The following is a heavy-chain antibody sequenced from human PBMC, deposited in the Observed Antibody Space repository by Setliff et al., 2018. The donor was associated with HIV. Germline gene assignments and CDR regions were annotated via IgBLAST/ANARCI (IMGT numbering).Heavy chain of an antibody. D-gene: IGHD1-26*01. Sequence: PSETLSLTCAVYGVSFSGYHWNWIRQFPGKGLEWIGEINHTGHTQYNPSLKRRVTMAEEPSKNQFSLQLKSVTAADTALYFGARGKGGLVGPAEFDYWGPGTLVNVSS. V-gene: IGHV4-34*01. CDR2: INHTGHT. CDR1: GVSFSGYH. CDR3: ARGKGGLVGPAEFDY. J-gene: IGHJ4*02.